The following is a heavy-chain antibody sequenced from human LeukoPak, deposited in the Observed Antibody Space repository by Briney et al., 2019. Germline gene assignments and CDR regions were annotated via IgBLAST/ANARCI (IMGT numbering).Heavy chain of an antibody. Sequence: PGGSLSLSCAASGFTFSNYWMSWIRQALGKGLEWVANIKQDESEKYYVDSVKGRFTISRDNAKNSVYLQMNSLRADDTAVYYCATDVLGGFFDYWGQGTLVTVSS. CDR1: GFTFSNYW. J-gene: IGHJ4*02. D-gene: IGHD1-26*01. CDR3: ATDVLGGFFDY. V-gene: IGHV3-7*01. CDR2: IKQDESEK.